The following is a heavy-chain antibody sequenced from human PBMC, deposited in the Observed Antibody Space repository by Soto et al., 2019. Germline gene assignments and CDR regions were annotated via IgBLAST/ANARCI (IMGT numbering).Heavy chain of an antibody. V-gene: IGHV3-23*01. CDR3: ARAFCGGTSCHGGNFDY. CDR1: GITFGSRA. Sequence: EVQLLESGGELIQPGGSLRLSCVASGITFGSRAMSWVRQAPGEGLKWVSTITDTGGDAKYAESVRGRFTISRANSKNTLYLQMNSMRAEDTDLYYCARAFCGGTSCHGGNFDYWGQGSLVTVSS. CDR2: ITDTGGDA. J-gene: IGHJ4*02. D-gene: IGHD2-2*01.